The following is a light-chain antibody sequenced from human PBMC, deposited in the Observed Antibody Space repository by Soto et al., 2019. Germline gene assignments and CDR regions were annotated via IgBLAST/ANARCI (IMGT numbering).Light chain of an antibody. CDR2: GAS. Sequence: EIVLTQSPGTLSLSPGERATLSCRVSQSVSSSYLAWYQQKPGQAPRLLIYGASSRATGIPDRFSGSGSGTDFTLTISRLEPEDFAVYYCQHYGTSPKTFGQGTKVDIK. CDR3: QHYGTSPKT. V-gene: IGKV3-20*01. CDR1: QSVSSSY. J-gene: IGKJ1*01.